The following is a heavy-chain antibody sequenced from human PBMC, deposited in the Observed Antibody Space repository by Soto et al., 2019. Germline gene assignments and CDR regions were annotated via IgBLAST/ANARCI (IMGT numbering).Heavy chain of an antibody. J-gene: IGHJ3*02. Sequence: GGSLRLSCAASGFTFSSYAMHWVRQAPGKGLEWVAVISYDGGNKYYADSVKGRFTISRDNSKNTLYLQMNSLRAEDTAVYYCARDRGIQLWESYDAFDIWGQGTMVTVSS. CDR3: ARDRGIQLWESYDAFDI. CDR1: GFTFSSYA. D-gene: IGHD5-18*01. CDR2: ISYDGGNK. V-gene: IGHV3-30-3*01.